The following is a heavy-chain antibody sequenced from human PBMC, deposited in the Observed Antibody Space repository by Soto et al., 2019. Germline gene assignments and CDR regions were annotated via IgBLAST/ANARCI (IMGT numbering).Heavy chain of an antibody. CDR1: GYTFTSYD. D-gene: IGHD2-8*01. CDR3: ARGLYCTNGVCYLGYYYYYMDV. CDR2: MNPNSGNT. J-gene: IGHJ6*03. Sequence: QVQLVQSGAEVKKPGASVKVSCKASGYTFTSYDINWVRQATGQGLEWMGWMNPNSGNTGYAQKLQGRVTMTRNTSISTAYMELSSLRSEDTAVYYCARGLYCTNGVCYLGYYYYYMDVWCKGTTVTVSS. V-gene: IGHV1-8*01.